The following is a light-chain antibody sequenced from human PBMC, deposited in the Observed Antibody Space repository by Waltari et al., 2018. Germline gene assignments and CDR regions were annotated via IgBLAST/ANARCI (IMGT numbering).Light chain of an antibody. CDR1: ESVGRS. CDR2: GAS. Sequence: EIVLTQSPGTLSLSPGERATLSCRASESVGRSLAWYQQRPGQAPRLLIYGASSRAPGIPDWFSGSGSGTEFSLTISRLEPEDFAVYYCQHYVRLPATFGQGTKVEIK. J-gene: IGKJ1*01. CDR3: QHYVRLPAT. V-gene: IGKV3-20*01.